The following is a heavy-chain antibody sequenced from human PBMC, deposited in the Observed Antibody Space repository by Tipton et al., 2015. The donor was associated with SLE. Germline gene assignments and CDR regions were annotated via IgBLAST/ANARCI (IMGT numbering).Heavy chain of an antibody. V-gene: IGHV3-43D*04. Sequence: SLRLSCAASGFTFGDYAMHWVRQAPGKGLEWVSLISWDGGTTYYADSVKGRFTISRDNSKNSLYLQMNSLGTEDTGLYYCVKDLQPIVGASAGGNWGQGTLVTVSS. CDR3: VKDLQPIVGASAGGN. D-gene: IGHD1-26*01. CDR1: GFTFGDYA. CDR2: ISWDGGTT. J-gene: IGHJ4*02.